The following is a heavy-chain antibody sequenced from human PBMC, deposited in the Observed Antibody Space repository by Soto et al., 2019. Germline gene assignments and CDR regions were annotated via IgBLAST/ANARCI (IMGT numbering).Heavy chain of an antibody. J-gene: IGHJ4*02. CDR3: AREPVGATKYDF. Sequence: GGSLRLSCAASGFTFSDYKMNWVRQAPGRGLEWVSSISGNSNYIYYADSLQGRFTISRDNAKNLLHLQMNSLRAEDTATYYCAREPVGATKYDFWGQGALVTVSS. V-gene: IGHV3-21*06. D-gene: IGHD1-26*01. CDR2: ISGNSNYI. CDR1: GFTFSDYK.